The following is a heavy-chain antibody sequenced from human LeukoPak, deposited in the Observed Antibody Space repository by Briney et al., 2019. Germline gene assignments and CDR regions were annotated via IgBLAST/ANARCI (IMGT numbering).Heavy chain of an antibody. D-gene: IGHD6-6*01. CDR2: INPNSGGT. CDR3: ARGYQEYSSSSDAYGFDY. V-gene: IGHV1-2*02. J-gene: IGHJ4*02. Sequence: ASVKVSCKASGYTFTGYYKHWVRQAPGQGLEWMGWINPNSGGTNYAQKFQGRVTMTRDTSISTAYMELSRLRSDDTAVYYCARGYQEYSSSSDAYGFDYWGQGTLVTVSS. CDR1: GYTFTGYY.